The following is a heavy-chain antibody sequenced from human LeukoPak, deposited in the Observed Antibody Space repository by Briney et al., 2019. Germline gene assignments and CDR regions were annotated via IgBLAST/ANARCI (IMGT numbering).Heavy chain of an antibody. D-gene: IGHD3-22*01. CDR3: ARDRGYYDSSGYYPGY. CDR2: IIPIFGTA. V-gene: IGHV1-69*05. CDR1: GGTFSSYA. J-gene: IGHJ4*02. Sequence: SVKVSCKASGGTFSSYAISWVRQAPGQGLESMGGIIPIFGTANYAQKFQGRVTITTDESTSTAYMELSSLRSEDTAVYYCARDRGYYDSSGYYPGYWGQGTLVTVSS.